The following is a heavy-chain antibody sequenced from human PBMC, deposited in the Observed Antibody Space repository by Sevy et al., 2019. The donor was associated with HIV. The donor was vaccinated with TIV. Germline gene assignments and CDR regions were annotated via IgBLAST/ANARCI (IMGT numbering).Heavy chain of an antibody. Sequence: GGSLRLSCAASGFTFSSYAMSWVRQAPGKGLEWVSAISGSGGSTYYADSVKGRFTISRDNSKNTLYRQMNSLRAEDTAVYYCAKEALVASYYYYYYGMDVWGQGTTVTVSS. J-gene: IGHJ6*02. CDR3: AKEALVASYYYYYYGMDV. V-gene: IGHV3-23*01. CDR1: GFTFSSYA. CDR2: ISGSGGST. D-gene: IGHD2-8*02.